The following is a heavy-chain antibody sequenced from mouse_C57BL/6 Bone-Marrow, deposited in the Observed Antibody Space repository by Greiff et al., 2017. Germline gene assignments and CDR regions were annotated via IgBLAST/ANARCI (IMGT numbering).Heavy chain of an antibody. CDR3: ARSAYVEGAMDY. CDR2: IYPRSGNT. CDR1: GYTFTSYG. D-gene: IGHD1-1*01. Sequence: QVQLKQSGAELARPGASVKLSCKASGYTFTSYGISWVKQRTGQGLEWIGEIYPRSGNTYYNEKFKGKATLTADKSSSTAYMELRSLTSEDSAVYFCARSAYVEGAMDYWGQGTSVTVSS. V-gene: IGHV1-81*01. J-gene: IGHJ4*01.